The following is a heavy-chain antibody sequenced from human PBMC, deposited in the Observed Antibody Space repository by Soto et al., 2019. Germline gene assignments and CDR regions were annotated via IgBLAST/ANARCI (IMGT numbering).Heavy chain of an antibody. Sequence: QVQLVESGGGVVQPGRSLRLSCAASGFTLSSYGMHWVRLAPGKGLEWVAVIWHDGSNKYYADSVRGRFTISRDNSENTLYLQMYSLRVEDTAVYYCARDSGDVVGGQGTLVTVSS. CDR2: IWHDGSNK. V-gene: IGHV3-33*01. CDR3: ARDSGDVV. CDR1: GFTLSSYG. D-gene: IGHD2-15*01. J-gene: IGHJ4*02.